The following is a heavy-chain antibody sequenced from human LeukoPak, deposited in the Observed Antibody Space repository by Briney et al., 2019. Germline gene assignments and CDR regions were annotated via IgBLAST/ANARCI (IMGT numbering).Heavy chain of an antibody. J-gene: IGHJ4*02. CDR3: ARGDSYDSSGYPDY. CDR2: INPNSGGT. CDR1: GYTFTDYF. V-gene: IGHV1-2*02. D-gene: IGHD3-22*01. Sequence: ASVTVSCKASGYTFTDYFIHWVRQAPGQGLEWMGWINPNSGGTDYAQKFQGRVTMTRDTSISTTYMDLSRLRSDDTAVYYCARGDSYDSSGYPDYWGQGTLVTVSS.